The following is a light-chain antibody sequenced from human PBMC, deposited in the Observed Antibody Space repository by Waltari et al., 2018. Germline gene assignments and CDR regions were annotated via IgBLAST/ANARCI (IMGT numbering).Light chain of an antibody. Sequence: QSVLTQPPPASGTPGQRVPIPCSGSASNIGGNLVTWYQQLPGKAPKLLIYRSDQRPSGVPDRFSASKTGTSASLAISGLQSEDEADYFCASWDDSLNGHWVFGGGTKVTVL. CDR2: RSD. J-gene: IGLJ3*02. V-gene: IGLV1-44*01. CDR1: ASNIGGNL. CDR3: ASWDDSLNGHWV.